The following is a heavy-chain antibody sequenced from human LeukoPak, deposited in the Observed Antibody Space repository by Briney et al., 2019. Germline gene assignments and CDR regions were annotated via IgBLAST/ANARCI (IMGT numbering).Heavy chain of an antibody. D-gene: IGHD3-10*01. CDR2: IWNDGNKQ. CDR3: ARAIYDGAWFGFDY. CDR1: GFTFSGYG. V-gene: IGHV3-33*01. J-gene: IGHJ4*02. Sequence: SGGSLRLSCAASGFTFSGYGMHWVRQAPGKGLEWVAVIWNDGNKQYYADSVKGRFTISRDNSKNTLFLQMNTLRAEDTAIYYCARAIYDGAWFGFDYWGQGTLVTVSS.